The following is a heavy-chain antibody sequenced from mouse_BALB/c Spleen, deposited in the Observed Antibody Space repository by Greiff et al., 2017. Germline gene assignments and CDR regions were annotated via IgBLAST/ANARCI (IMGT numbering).Heavy chain of an antibody. D-gene: IGHD2-13*01. J-gene: IGHJ4*01. CDR1: GYSFTDYN. Sequence: EVKLVESGPELVKPGASVKVSCKASGYSFTDYNMYWVKQSHGKSLEWIGYIDPYNGGTSYNQKFKGKATLTVDKSSSTAFMHLNSLTSEDSAVYYCARTGDGEADYYAMDYWGQGTSVTVSS. CDR3: ARTGDGEADYYAMDY. CDR2: IDPYNGGT. V-gene: IGHV1S135*01.